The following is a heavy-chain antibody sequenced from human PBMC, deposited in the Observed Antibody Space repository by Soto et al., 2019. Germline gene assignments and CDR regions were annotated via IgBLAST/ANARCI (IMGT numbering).Heavy chain of an antibody. J-gene: IGHJ4*02. CDR2: IRQDGSDK. CDR1: GFTFSSYW. CDR3: ASPQQWLGQRGDFDY. V-gene: IGHV3-7*05. D-gene: IGHD6-19*01. Sequence: EVQLVESGGGLVQPGGSLRLSCAASGFTFSSYWMSWVRQAPGKGLEWVANIRQDGSDKYYVDSVKGGFTISRDNSKNSLYLQMNSLRAEDTAIYYCASPQQWLGQRGDFDYWGQGTLVTVSS.